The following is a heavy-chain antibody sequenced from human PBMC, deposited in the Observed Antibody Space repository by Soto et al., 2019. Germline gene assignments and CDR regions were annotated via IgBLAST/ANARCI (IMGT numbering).Heavy chain of an antibody. CDR1: GFTFSSYD. CDR2: IGTAGDT. CDR3: ARGELGIVRSYWYFDL. V-gene: IGHV3-13*04. Sequence: EVQLVESGGGLVQPGGSLRLSCAASGFTFSSYDMHWDRQATGKGLEWVSAIGTAGDTYSPGSVKGRFTISTEDAKNSLYLQMNSLRAGDTAVYYCARGELGIVRSYWYFDLWGRGTRVTVSS. D-gene: IGHD7-27*01. J-gene: IGHJ2*01.